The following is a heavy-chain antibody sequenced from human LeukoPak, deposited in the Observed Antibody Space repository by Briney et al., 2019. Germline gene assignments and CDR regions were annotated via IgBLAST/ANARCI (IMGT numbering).Heavy chain of an antibody. CDR1: GFTFSNYG. V-gene: IGHV3-30*03. Sequence: PGGSLRLSCAASGFTFSNYGMHWVRQAPGKGLDWVALISYDGSNEYYADSVKGRFTISRDNSKKTLYLQMNSLRVDDTAVYYCAREPNWGSKRFDYWGQGTLVTVSS. J-gene: IGHJ4*02. CDR2: ISYDGSNE. D-gene: IGHD7-27*01. CDR3: AREPNWGSKRFDY.